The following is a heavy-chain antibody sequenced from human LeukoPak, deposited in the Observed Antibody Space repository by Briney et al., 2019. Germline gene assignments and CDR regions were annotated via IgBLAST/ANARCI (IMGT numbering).Heavy chain of an antibody. D-gene: IGHD4-17*01. CDR3: ARHNYGDYFPALSLDY. CDR2: IDYSGST. V-gene: IGHV4-39*01. CDR1: GDSISSSSYF. J-gene: IGHJ4*02. Sequence: KSSETLSLTCTVSGDSISSSSYFWGWIRQPPGKGLEWIGSIDYSGSTYYSLSLKSRVTISVDTSKNQFSLKLRSVTAADTAVYHCARHNYGDYFPALSLDYWGQGTLVTVSS.